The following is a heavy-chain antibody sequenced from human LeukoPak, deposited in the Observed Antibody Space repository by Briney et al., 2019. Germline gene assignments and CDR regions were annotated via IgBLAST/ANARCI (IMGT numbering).Heavy chain of an antibody. CDR3: ASTTPRTQFAFDI. CDR1: GFTFSLYA. Sequence: GGSLRLSCAASGFTFSLYAMHWVRQAPGKGLEWVSYISSSGSTIYYADSVKGRFTISRDNAKNSLYLQMNSLRAEDTAVYYCASTTPRTQFAFDIWGQGSMVTVSS. J-gene: IGHJ3*02. D-gene: IGHD1-26*01. CDR2: ISSSGSTI. V-gene: IGHV3-48*03.